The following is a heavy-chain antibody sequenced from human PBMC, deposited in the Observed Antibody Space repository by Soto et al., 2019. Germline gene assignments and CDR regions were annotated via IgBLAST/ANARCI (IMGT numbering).Heavy chain of an antibody. J-gene: IGHJ6*02. V-gene: IGHV3-30*18. CDR1: GFLFTSYG. CDR3: AKIRSSSSSYYFYSGMDV. CDR2: IAYDGINR. Sequence: QVQLVESGGGVVQPGRSLRLSCAASGFLFTSYGIHWVRQAPGKGLEWVSLIAYDGINRYYADSVKGRYTMSRDNSKNTVYLQMDSVRGEDTAVYYCAKIRSSSSSYYFYSGMDVWGQGTTVTVSS. D-gene: IGHD6-6*01.